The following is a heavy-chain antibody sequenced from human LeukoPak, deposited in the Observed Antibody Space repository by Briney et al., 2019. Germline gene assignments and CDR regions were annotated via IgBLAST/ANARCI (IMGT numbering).Heavy chain of an antibody. J-gene: IGHJ4*02. V-gene: IGHV4-61*08. CDR2: IFYAGKT. Sequence: SETLSLTCTLSGDSFRSGGLYWGWIRQPPGKRPEWIGDIFYAGKTNYSPFLKSRATISLDTSKSQFSLKLTSMTAADTAVYYCARIFDSWGQGVLVTVSS. CDR3: ARIFDS. CDR1: GDSFRSGGLY.